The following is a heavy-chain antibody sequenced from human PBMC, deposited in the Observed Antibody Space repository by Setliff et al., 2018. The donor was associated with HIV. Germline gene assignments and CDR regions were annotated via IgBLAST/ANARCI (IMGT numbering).Heavy chain of an antibody. J-gene: IGHJ2*01. Sequence: SETLSLTCSVSGYSISSSSYYWDWIRQPPGKGLEWIGSIYYSGSTYYNPSLKSRVTISVDTSKNQFSLKLSSVTAADTAVYYCARDFRIGWAVQDYWYFDLWGRGTLVTVSS. D-gene: IGHD1-26*01. CDR3: ARDFRIGWAVQDYWYFDL. CDR1: GYSISSSSYY. V-gene: IGHV4-39*07. CDR2: IYYSGST.